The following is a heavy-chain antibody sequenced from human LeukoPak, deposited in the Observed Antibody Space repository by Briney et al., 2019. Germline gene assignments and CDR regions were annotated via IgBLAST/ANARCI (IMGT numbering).Heavy chain of an antibody. CDR3: ARDPVLGYFDY. V-gene: IGHV3-48*03. CDR1: GFTFSSYE. CDR2: ISSSGSTI. J-gene: IGHJ4*02. Sequence: GGSLRLSCAASGFTFSSYEMNWVRQAPGKGLEGVSYISSSGSTIYYADSVKGRFTISRDNAKNSLYLQMNSLRAEDTAVYYCARDPVLGYFDYWGQGTLVTVSS.